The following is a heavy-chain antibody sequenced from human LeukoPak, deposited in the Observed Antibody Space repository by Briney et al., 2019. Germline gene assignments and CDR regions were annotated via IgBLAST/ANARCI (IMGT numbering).Heavy chain of an antibody. J-gene: IGHJ4*02. D-gene: IGHD3-22*01. Sequence: PGGSLRLSCAASGFTFSSYSMNWVRQAPGKGLEWVSYISSSSTIYYADSVKGRFTISRDNAKNSLYLQMNSLRAEDTAVYYCARDRLTGYYYDSSGYFYWGQGTLVTVSS. CDR1: GFTFSSYS. CDR3: ARDRLTGYYYDSSGYFY. CDR2: ISSSSTI. V-gene: IGHV3-48*01.